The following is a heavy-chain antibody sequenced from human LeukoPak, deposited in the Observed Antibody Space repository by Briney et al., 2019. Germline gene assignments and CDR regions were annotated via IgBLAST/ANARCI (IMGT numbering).Heavy chain of an antibody. CDR2: TYFRSKWYN. D-gene: IGHD2/OR15-2a*01. V-gene: IGHV6-1*01. J-gene: IGHJ5*02. CDR1: GDTVSSNSAA. Sequence: SQTLSLTCAISGDTVSSNSAAWNWIRQSPSGGLEWLGRTYFRSKWYNDYAESLKGRISINPDTSKNQFSLHLNSVNPEDTAVYYCANFYLNTWSQGSLVTVSS. CDR3: ANFYLNT.